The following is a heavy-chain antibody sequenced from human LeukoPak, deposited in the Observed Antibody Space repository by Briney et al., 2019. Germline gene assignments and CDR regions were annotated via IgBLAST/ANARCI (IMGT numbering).Heavy chain of an antibody. Sequence: GGSLRLSCAASGFTFSTCAINWVRQAPGKGLEWVSAITGRGSNTFYAHSVKRRFTLPRDNPKNPLYLQMNSLSPEDTAVYYCVKEPRGYSFSFDIWGQGTMVTVSS. D-gene: IGHD5-18*01. V-gene: IGHV3-23*01. J-gene: IGHJ3*02. CDR3: VKEPRGYSFSFDI. CDR2: ITGRGSNT. CDR1: GFTFSTCA.